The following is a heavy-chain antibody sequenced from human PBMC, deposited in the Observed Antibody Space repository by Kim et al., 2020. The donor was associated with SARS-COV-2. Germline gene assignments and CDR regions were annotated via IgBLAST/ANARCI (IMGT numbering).Heavy chain of an antibody. V-gene: IGHV3-7*01. Sequence: GGSLRLSCAASGFTFSSYWMNWVRQAPGKGLEWVANIRQDGSQKNYLDSVRGRFSISRDNSRNSLYLQIDSLRVYDTALYYCVAGRGWLPDLWGQGTLVTVSS. D-gene: IGHD6-19*01. CDR3: VAGRGWLPDL. CDR1: GFTFSSYW. J-gene: IGHJ4*02. CDR2: IRQDGSQK.